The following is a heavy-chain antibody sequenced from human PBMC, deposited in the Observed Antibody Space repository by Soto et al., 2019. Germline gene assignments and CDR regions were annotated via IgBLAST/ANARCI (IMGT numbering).Heavy chain of an antibody. Sequence: QVQLVESGGGVVQPGRSLRLSCAACGFTFSSYGMHWVRRAPGKGLEWVAVIWYDGSNKYYADSVKGRFTISRDNSKNTLYLQMNSLRAEDTAVYYCARPIMITFGGVIGDYYGMDVWGQGTTVTVSS. CDR2: IWYDGSNK. CDR1: GFTFSSYG. J-gene: IGHJ6*02. D-gene: IGHD3-16*02. CDR3: ARPIMITFGGVIGDYYGMDV. V-gene: IGHV3-33*01.